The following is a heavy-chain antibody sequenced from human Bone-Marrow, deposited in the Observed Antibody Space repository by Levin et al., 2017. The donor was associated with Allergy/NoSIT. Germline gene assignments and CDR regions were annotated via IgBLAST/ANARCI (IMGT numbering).Heavy chain of an antibody. D-gene: IGHD7-27*01. J-gene: IGHJ5*01. CDR1: GFTLRDAW. CDR2: IKSKADGGTV. Sequence: LSLTCVASGFTLRDAWMNWVRQTPGKGLEWVGRIKSKADGGTVDYAAPVKGTFTISRDDSKNTLYLQMNSLKTEDTAVYYCTSNWGWFDSWGRGTLVTVSS. CDR3: TSNWGWFDS. V-gene: IGHV3-15*07.